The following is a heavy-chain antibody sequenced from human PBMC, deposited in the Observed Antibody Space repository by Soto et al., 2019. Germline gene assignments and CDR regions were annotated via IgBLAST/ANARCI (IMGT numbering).Heavy chain of an antibody. J-gene: IGHJ6*03. CDR3: ARSPGDFWSGYSLPYYYYYMDV. CDR2: IYYSGST. CDR1: GACISSYY. D-gene: IGHD3-3*01. Sequence: PSETLSLTCTVSGACISSYYWSWIRQPPGKGLEWIGYIYYSGSTNYNPSLKSRVTISVGTSKNHFSLKLSSVTAADTAVYYCARSPGDFWSGYSLPYYYYYMDVWGKGTTVTVSS. V-gene: IGHV4-59*08.